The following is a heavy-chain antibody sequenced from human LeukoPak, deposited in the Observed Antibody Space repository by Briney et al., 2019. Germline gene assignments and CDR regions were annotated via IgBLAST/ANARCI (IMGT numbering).Heavy chain of an antibody. D-gene: IGHD1-26*01. CDR3: ARDRGRYAGSLGDDN. Sequence: PGGSPRLSCAASGFTFSSYAMSWVRQAPGKGLEWVSAISGSGGSTYYADSVKGRFTISRDNSKNTLYLQMNSLRSEDTAVYFCARDRGRYAGSLGDDNWGQGTLVTVSS. CDR1: GFTFSSYA. V-gene: IGHV3-23*01. J-gene: IGHJ4*02. CDR2: ISGSGGST.